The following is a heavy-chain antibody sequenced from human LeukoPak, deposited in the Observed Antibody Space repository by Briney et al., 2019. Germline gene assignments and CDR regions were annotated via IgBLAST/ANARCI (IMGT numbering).Heavy chain of an antibody. CDR2: IRQDGSEK. V-gene: IGHV3-7*01. CDR3: ARDADGGVIITGAFDI. J-gene: IGHJ3*02. CDR1: GFTFSRYW. D-gene: IGHD3-16*01. Sequence: QPGGSLRLSCAASGFTFSRYWMTWVRQAPGKGLEWVATIRQDGSEKYYVDSVKGRFTVSRDNAKNSLYLQMNSLRVEDTAVYYCARDADGGVIITGAFDIWGQGAMVTVSS.